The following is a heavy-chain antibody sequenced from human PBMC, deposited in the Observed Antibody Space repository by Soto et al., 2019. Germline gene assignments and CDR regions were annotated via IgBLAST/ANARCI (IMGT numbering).Heavy chain of an antibody. CDR2: IYYRGST. Sequence: QVQLQESGPGLVKPSQTLSLTCTVSGGSISSGGYYWSWIRQHPGKGLEWIGYIYYRGSTYYNPSLKSRVNISVDTSRNQFSLKLSSVTAADTAVYYGARKDGDPGDGMDVWGQGTTVTVSS. D-gene: IGHD2-21*01. V-gene: IGHV4-31*03. J-gene: IGHJ6*02. CDR3: ARKDGDPGDGMDV. CDR1: GGSISSGGYY.